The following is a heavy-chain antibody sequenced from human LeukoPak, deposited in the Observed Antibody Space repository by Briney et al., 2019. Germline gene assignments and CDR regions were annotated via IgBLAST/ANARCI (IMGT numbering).Heavy chain of an antibody. CDR3: GRPRWGTRDFDH. D-gene: IGHD3-16*01. J-gene: IGHJ4*02. CDR1: GFTFSTYE. V-gene: IGHV3-48*03. CDR2: ISSSGSII. Sequence: GGSPRLSCAASGFTFSTYEMNWVRQAPGKGLEWVSYISSSGSIIYYADSVKGRFTISRDNAENSLYLQMNSLRGEDTAVYYCGRPRWGTRDFDHWGQGTLVTVSS.